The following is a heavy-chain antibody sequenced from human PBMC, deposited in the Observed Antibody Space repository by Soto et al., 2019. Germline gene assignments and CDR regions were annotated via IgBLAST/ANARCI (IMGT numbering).Heavy chain of an antibody. Sequence: PSETLSLTCTVSGGSISSGGYYWSWIRQHPGKGLEWIGYIYYSGSTYYNPSLKSRVTISVDTSKNQFSLKLSSVTAAGTAVYYCARVGAGKYCSSTSCYFDYWGQGTLVTVSS. J-gene: IGHJ4*02. CDR3: ARVGAGKYCSSTSCYFDY. CDR2: IYYSGST. V-gene: IGHV4-31*03. CDR1: GGSISSGGYY. D-gene: IGHD2-2*01.